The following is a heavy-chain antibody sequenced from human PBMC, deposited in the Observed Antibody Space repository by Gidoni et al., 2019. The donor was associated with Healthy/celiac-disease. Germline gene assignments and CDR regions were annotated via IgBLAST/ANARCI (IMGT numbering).Heavy chain of an antibody. CDR2: MNPNSGTT. V-gene: IGHV1-8*01. J-gene: IGHJ4*02. Sequence: QVQLVQSGAEVKKPGASVKVSCKASGYTFTSYDINWVRQPTGQGLEWMGWMNPNSGTTGYAQTFQGRVTMTRNTSISTAYMELRSLRSEDTAVYYCASGPGSTGQTFDYWGQGPLVTVSS. CDR3: ASGPGSTGQTFDY. CDR1: GYTFTSYD. D-gene: IGHD1-1*01.